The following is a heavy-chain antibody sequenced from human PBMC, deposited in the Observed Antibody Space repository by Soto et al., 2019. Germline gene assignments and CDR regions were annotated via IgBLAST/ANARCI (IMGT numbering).Heavy chain of an antibody. Sequence: SLRLSCTASGFTFSDYYMNWIRRAPGKGLEWVSDISSGGNTIYYADSVKGRFTISRDNAKNSLYLQMNSLRAEDTAVYYCARDLGYYESDGYFDYWGQGALVTVSS. V-gene: IGHV3-11*01. D-gene: IGHD3-22*01. CDR2: ISSGGNTI. CDR1: GFTFSDYY. CDR3: ARDLGYYESDGYFDY. J-gene: IGHJ4*02.